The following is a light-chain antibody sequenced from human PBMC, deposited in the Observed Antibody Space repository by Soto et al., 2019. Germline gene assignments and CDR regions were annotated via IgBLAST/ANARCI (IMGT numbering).Light chain of an antibody. J-gene: IGKJ1*01. V-gene: IGKV1-5*01. Sequence: DSQRTKSHSTLSASVGDRVTITCRASQSISSWLAWYQQKPGKAPKLLIYGASSLESGVPSRFSGSGSGTEFTLTISSLQPDDFANYYCQQYRTLGQGTKVDIK. CDR1: QSISSW. CDR2: GAS. CDR3: QQYRT.